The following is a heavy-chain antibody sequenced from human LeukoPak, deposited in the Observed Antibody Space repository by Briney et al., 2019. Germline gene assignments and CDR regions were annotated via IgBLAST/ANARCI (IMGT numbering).Heavy chain of an antibody. V-gene: IGHV3-23*01. CDR1: GFTLSTHG. J-gene: IGHJ4*01. CDR2: VTSRRGT. D-gene: IGHD6-19*01. CDR3: ATTRPYGTTWAGAFEN. Sequence: GSLKPSCATSGFTLSTHGLNLVRPAPGKRLEWVSNVTSRRGTHYTDSVQGRFITSRDNSENTFVLEMNSLRAEDTAVYYCATTRPYGTTWAGAFENWGQGTPVTVSS.